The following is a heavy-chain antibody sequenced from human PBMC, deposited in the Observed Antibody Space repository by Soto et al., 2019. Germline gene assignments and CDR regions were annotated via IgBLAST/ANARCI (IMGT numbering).Heavy chain of an antibody. V-gene: IGHV5-51*01. Sequence: EVQLVQSGAEVRKPGDSLKISCKTSGYGFTGFWIGWVRQMPGKGLEWMGIIYPRDSEVKYGPSFQGHVTISVDTSIDTAYLQWTRLNISDTARYYCARHLEVPFHGRVTFYYGLDVWGQGTTVTVSS. CDR3: ARHLEVPFHGRVTFYYGLDV. CDR2: IYPRDSEV. J-gene: IGHJ6*02. CDR1: GYGFTGFW.